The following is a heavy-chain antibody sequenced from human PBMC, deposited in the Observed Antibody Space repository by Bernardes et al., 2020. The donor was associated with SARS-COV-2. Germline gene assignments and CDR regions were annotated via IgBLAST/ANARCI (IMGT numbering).Heavy chain of an antibody. J-gene: IGHJ5*02. CDR2: IYKSGTI. CDR1: GGFISGDC. D-gene: IGHD2-15*01. Sequence: SETLSLTCTVSGGFISGDCWSWIRQSPGKGLEWIAYIYKSGTIDYNPSLKSRVTMSLDASRNQFSLKLNSVTTADTAVYYCARRGRAVVAAVEDWFDPWGQGTLVTVSS. CDR3: ARRGRAVVAAVEDWFDP. V-gene: IGHV4-59*01.